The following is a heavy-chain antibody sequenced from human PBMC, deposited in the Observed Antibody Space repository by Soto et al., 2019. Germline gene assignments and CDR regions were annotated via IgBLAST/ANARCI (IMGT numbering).Heavy chain of an antibody. D-gene: IGHD4-17*01. CDR3: ARWSGDYFAEYFQH. CDR2: ISYDGSNK. J-gene: IGHJ1*01. Sequence: QVQLVESGGGVVQPGRSLRLSCAASGFTFSSYGMHWVRQAPGKGLEWVAVISYDGSNKYYADSVKGRFTISRDNSKNTLYLQMNSLRAEDTAVYYCARWSGDYFAEYFQHWGQGTLVTVSS. CDR1: GFTFSSYG. V-gene: IGHV3-30*03.